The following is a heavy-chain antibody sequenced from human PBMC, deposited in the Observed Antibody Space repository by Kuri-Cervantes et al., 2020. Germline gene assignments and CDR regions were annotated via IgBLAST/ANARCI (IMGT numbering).Heavy chain of an antibody. Sequence: GESLKISCAASGFTFSSYWMSWVRQAPGKGLEWVANIKQDGSEKYYVDSVKGRFTISRDNAKNSLYLQMNSLRAEDTAVYYCARDSFRGRIAVAGRADAFDIWGQGTMVTVSS. CDR1: GFTFSSYW. D-gene: IGHD6-19*01. CDR3: ARDSFRGRIAVAGRADAFDI. CDR2: IKQDGSEK. J-gene: IGHJ3*02. V-gene: IGHV3-7*01.